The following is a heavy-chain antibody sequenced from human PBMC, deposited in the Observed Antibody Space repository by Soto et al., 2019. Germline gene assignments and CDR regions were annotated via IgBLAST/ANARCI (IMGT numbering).Heavy chain of an antibody. CDR3: ARSRGPGYCISTSCYAFDI. CDR2: INHSGSA. Sequence: SETLSLTCDVYGGSFSDYILTWIRQTPGKGLQWIGQINHSGSANYNPSLKSRVTISVHTSSSQFSLELSSVTAADTAVYYCARSRGPGYCISTSCYAFDIWGQGTMVTVSS. D-gene: IGHD2-2*01. CDR1: GGSFSDYI. V-gene: IGHV4-34*01. J-gene: IGHJ3*02.